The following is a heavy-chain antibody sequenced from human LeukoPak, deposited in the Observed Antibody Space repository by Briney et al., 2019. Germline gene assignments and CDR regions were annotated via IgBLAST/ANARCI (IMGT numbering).Heavy chain of an antibody. CDR2: INPICGSA. J-gene: IGHJ5*02. CDR3: PREQYSGLFDP. D-gene: IGHD6-25*01. Sequence: GASVKVSCKASGYTFTSYYIHWVRQAPGQGLEWMGVINPICGSASYAQKFQGRVTMTKDGSTSTAYMELRSLRSDDTAVYYCPREQYSGLFDPWGQGTLVTVSS. V-gene: IGHV1-46*01. CDR1: GYTFTSYY.